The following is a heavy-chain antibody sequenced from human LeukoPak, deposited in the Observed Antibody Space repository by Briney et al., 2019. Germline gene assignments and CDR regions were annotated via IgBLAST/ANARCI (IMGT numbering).Heavy chain of an antibody. CDR2: IYYSGST. CDR1: GGSINNYY. Sequence: PSETLSLTCTVPGGSINNYYWSWIRQPPGKGLEWIGYIYYSGSTDYNPSLKSRVTVSIDASKNQFSLRLRSVTAADTAVYYCARAAIGSNSEFDYWGQGTLVTVSS. V-gene: IGHV4-59*01. D-gene: IGHD4-23*01. CDR3: ARAAIGSNSEFDY. J-gene: IGHJ4*02.